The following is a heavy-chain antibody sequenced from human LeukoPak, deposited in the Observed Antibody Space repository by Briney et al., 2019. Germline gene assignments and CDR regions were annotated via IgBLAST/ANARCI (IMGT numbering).Heavy chain of an antibody. V-gene: IGHV3-30*04. J-gene: IGHJ4*02. Sequence: GGSLRLSCAASGFTFSSYAMHWVRQAPGKGLEWVALIPYDGSNKYYADSVKGRFTISRDNAKNTLYLQMNSLRAEDTAVYYCAKDLHYGSADYWGQGTLVTVSS. CDR2: IPYDGSNK. CDR1: GFTFSSYA. CDR3: AKDLHYGSADY. D-gene: IGHD3-10*01.